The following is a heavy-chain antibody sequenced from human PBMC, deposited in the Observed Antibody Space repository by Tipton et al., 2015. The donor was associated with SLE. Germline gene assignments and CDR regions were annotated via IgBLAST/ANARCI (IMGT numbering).Heavy chain of an antibody. Sequence: SLRLSCAASGFIFSDFVMSWVRQAQGKGLEWVSAISGSGDTTYYADSVKGRFTFSRGNSKNSLSLQINSLRAEDTAVYFCSKAGVFTGYYYFFDVGGQGTMVTVSS. CDR2: ISGSGDTT. V-gene: IGHV3-23*01. CDR1: GFIFSDFV. CDR3: SKAGVFTGYYYFFDV. D-gene: IGHD3-9*01. J-gene: IGHJ3*01.